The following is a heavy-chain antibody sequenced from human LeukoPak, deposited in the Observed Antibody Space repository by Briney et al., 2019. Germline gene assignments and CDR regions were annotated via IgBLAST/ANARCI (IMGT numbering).Heavy chain of an antibody. CDR3: ARAPWWITIFGVVTNYFDY. CDR1: GFTFSSYA. Sequence: SGGSLRLSCTSSGFTFSSYAMTWVRQVPGRGLEWVSAISASGESTYYADSVKGRFTISRDNSKNTLYLQINSLRAEDTAVYYCARAPWWITIFGVVTNYFDYWGQGTLVTVSS. D-gene: IGHD3-3*01. J-gene: IGHJ4*02. V-gene: IGHV3-23*01. CDR2: ISASGEST.